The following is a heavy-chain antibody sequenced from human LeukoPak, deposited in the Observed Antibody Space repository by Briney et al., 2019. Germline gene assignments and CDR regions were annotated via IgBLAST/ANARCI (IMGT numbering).Heavy chain of an antibody. CDR1: GGSISSYY. CDR3: ARGGSSSWVPSYFFNDG. J-gene: IGHJ6*03. Sequence: PSETLSLTCTVSGGSISSYYWSWIRQPPGKGLEWIGYIYYSGSTNYNPFLKSRVTISVDTSKNQFSLKLSSVTAADTAVYYCARGGSSSWVPSYFFNDGWGKGTTVTVSS. CDR2: IYYSGST. D-gene: IGHD6-13*01. V-gene: IGHV4-59*01.